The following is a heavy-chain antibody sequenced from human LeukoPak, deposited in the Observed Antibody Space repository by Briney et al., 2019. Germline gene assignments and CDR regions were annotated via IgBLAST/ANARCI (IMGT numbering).Heavy chain of an antibody. J-gene: IGHJ4*02. CDR2: IYWDDDK. CDR1: GFSLRTGEVG. D-gene: IGHD6-13*01. Sequence: SGPTLVKPTQTLTLTCTFSGFSLRTGEVGVGWIRQPPGKALEWLAFIYWDDDKRYSPSLKSRLTITKDTSKNQVVLTMTNMDPVDTATYYCAHTTYSSSWYGTAFFDYWGQGTLVTVSS. V-gene: IGHV2-5*02. CDR3: AHTTYSSSWYGTAFFDY.